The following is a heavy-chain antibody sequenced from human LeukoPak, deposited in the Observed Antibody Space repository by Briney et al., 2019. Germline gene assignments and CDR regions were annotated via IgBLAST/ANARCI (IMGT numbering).Heavy chain of an antibody. V-gene: IGHV3-53*01. D-gene: IGHD3-9*01. CDR1: GFTVSSNY. CDR2: IYSGGST. J-gene: IGHJ4*02. Sequence: GGSLRLSCAASGFTVSSNYMSWVRQAPGKGLEWVSVIYSGGSTYYADSVKGRFTISRGNSKNTLYLQMNSLRAEDTAVYYCTASGYYDISFDYWGQGTLVTVSS. CDR3: TASGYYDISFDY.